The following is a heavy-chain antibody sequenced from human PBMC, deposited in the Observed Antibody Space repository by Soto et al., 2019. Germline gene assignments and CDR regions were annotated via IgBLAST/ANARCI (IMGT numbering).Heavy chain of an antibody. CDR1: GSTFSSYS. CDR2: ISSSSSYI. CDR3: ARDSSTGSLLRAV. J-gene: IGHJ6*04. V-gene: IGHV3-21*01. D-gene: IGHD3-10*01. Sequence: WGSLRLSCAASGSTFSSYSMNWVRQAPGKGLEWVSSISSSSSYIYYADSVKGRFTISRDNAKNSLYLQMNSLRAEDTAVYYCARDSSTGSLLRAVWGKGTTVTVSS.